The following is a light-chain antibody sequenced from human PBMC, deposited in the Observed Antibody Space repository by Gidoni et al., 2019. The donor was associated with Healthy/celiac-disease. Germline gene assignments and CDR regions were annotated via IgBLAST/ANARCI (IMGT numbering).Light chain of an antibody. Sequence: SYVLPQPPSVSVAPGKTARITCGGNNIGSKSVHWYQQKPGQAPVLVIYYDSDRPSGIPERFSGSNSGNTATLTISRVEAGDEADYYCQVWDSSSDHRHVVFGGGTKLTVL. CDR3: QVWDSSSDHRHVV. J-gene: IGLJ2*01. V-gene: IGLV3-21*04. CDR2: YDS. CDR1: NIGSKS.